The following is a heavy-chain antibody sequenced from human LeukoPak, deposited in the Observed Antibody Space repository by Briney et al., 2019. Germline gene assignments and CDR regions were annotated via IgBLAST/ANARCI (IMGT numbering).Heavy chain of an antibody. J-gene: IGHJ4*02. CDR1: GGSITSDSW. CDR3: ARGQPIGLLRPRYYFDY. CDR2: IYHSGST. D-gene: IGHD1-26*01. V-gene: IGHV4-4*02. Sequence: SETLSLTCTVSGGSITSDSWWTWVRQPPGKGLEWIGEIYHSGSTRYYPSLKSRVTISVDKSKNQFSLRLNSVTAADTAVYYCARGQPIGLLRPRYYFDYWGQGTLVTVSS.